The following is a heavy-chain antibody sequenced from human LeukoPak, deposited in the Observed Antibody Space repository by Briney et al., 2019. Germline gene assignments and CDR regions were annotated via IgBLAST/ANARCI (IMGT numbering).Heavy chain of an antibody. Sequence: PGGSLRLSCTASGFAFDEHGMSWVRQVSGKGLEWVSGINWSGGSTGYADPLRGRFTISRDNAKNSLYLQMDSLRAEDTAVYYCATYSGPDKWDASDMWGQGTLVTVSS. CDR2: INWSGGST. D-gene: IGHD1-26*01. J-gene: IGHJ3*02. CDR3: ATYSGPDKWDASDM. CDR1: GFAFDEHG. V-gene: IGHV3-20*04.